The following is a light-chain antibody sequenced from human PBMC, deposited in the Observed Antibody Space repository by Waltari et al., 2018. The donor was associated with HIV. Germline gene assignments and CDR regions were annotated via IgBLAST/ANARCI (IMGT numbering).Light chain of an antibody. V-gene: IGLV2-14*03. CDR2: GFS. Sequence: QSALTQPASVSGSPGQSITISCTGTSSTVGGYNHFPRYQQHPGTAPKLMIFGFSNRPSGVSNRFSGSKSGNTASLTISGLQAEDEADYYCSSYTRSSTLGVFGTGTKVTVL. CDR1: SSTVGGYNH. CDR3: SSYTRSSTLGV. J-gene: IGLJ1*01.